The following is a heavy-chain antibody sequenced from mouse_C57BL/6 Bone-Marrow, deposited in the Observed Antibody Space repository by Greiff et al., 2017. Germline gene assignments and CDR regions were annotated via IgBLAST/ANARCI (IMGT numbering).Heavy chain of an antibody. CDR1: GYTFTSYW. CDR3: TRSLIYYYGSSLGYFGV. Sequence: EVQLQESGTVLARPGASVKMSCKTSGYTFTSYWMHWVKQRPGQGLEWIGAIYPGNSDTSYNQKFKGKAKLTAVQSASTAYRERSSLTNEDSAVYYCTRSLIYYYGSSLGYFGVWGTGTTVTVSS. D-gene: IGHD1-1*01. V-gene: IGHV1-5*01. CDR2: IYPGNSDT. J-gene: IGHJ1*03.